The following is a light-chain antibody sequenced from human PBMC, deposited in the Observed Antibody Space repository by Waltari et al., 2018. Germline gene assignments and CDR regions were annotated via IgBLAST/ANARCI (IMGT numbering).Light chain of an antibody. CDR1: QSVTSSY. CDR3: QQYGSSPPLT. CDR2: GAS. V-gene: IGKV3-20*01. J-gene: IGKJ4*01. Sequence: EIVLTQSPGTLSLYPGERATLSCRASQSVTSSYLAWYQQKPGQAPRLLMYGASSRATGIPDRFSGSGSGTDFTLTISRLEPEDFAVYYCQQYGSSPPLTFGGGTKVEIK.